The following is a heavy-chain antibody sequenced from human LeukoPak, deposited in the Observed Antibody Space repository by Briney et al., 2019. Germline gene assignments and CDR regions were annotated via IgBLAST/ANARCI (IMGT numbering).Heavy chain of an antibody. J-gene: IGHJ4*02. CDR3: ARDHNWGWDY. CDR1: GFTFSSYA. Sequence: GGSLRLSCAPSGFTFSSYAMSWVRQAPGKGLEWVSSISSSSSYIYYADSVKGRFTISRDNAKNSLYLQMNSLRAEDTAVYYCARDHNWGWDYWGQGTLVTVSS. D-gene: IGHD7-27*01. V-gene: IGHV3-21*01. CDR2: ISSSSSYI.